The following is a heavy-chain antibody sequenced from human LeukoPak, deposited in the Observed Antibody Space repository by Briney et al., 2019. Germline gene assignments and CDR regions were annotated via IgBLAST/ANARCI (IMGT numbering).Heavy chain of an antibody. J-gene: IGHJ4*02. CDR1: GGSISRNY. CDR3: ARGATSIL. V-gene: IGHV4-59*01. D-gene: IGHD2-15*01. CDR2: IYYSETT. Sequence: PSETLSLTCTVSGGSISRNYWNWLRQPPGKGLEWIGNIYYSETTNYNPSLKSRVSISVDTSKNLLSLKLSSVTAADTAVDYCARGATSILWGQGTLVTVSS.